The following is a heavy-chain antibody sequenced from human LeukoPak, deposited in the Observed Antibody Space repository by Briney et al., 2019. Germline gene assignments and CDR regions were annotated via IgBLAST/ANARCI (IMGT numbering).Heavy chain of an antibody. CDR2: ISSSSSTI. CDR1: GFTLSSYS. D-gene: IGHD2-15*01. CDR3: AREGFCTGGSCYSPSPGGMDV. J-gene: IGHJ6*02. V-gene: IGHV3-48*01. Sequence: SGGSLRLSCAVSGFTLSSYSMNWVRQAPGKGLEWVSYISSSSSTICYADSVKGRFTVSRDNAKHSLYLQMNSLRVEDTAVYYCAREGFCTGGSCYSPSPGGMDVWGQGTTVTVSS.